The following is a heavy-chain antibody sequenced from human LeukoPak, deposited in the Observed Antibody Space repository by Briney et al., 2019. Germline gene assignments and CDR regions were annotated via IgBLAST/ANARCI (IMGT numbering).Heavy chain of an antibody. CDR1: GFSFTIYA. V-gene: IGHV3-23*01. J-gene: IGHJ4*02. D-gene: IGHD3-9*01. Sequence: GGSLRLSCAASGFSFTIYAMTWVRQAPGKGLEWVSAISSSGGSTHYADSVKGRFTISRDNSKNTLYLQMNSLRAEDTAVYYCARDGSTFSYYDILTGYFYYWGQGTLVTVSS. CDR2: ISSSGGST. CDR3: ARDGSTFSYYDILTGYFYY.